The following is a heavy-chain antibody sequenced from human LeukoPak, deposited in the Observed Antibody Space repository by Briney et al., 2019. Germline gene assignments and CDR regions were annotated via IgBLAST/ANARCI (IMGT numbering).Heavy chain of an antibody. J-gene: IGHJ4*02. V-gene: IGHV1-18*01. CDR2: ISAYDGNT. CDR3: ARAVRGYSYAYLPY. Sequence: ASVKVSCTASGYTFSSYGISWVRQAPGQGLEWMGWISAYDGNTNYAQKLQGRVTMTTDTSKSTAYMELRSLRSDDTAVYYCARAVRGYSYAYLPYWGQGTLVTVSS. CDR1: GYTFSSYG. D-gene: IGHD5-18*01.